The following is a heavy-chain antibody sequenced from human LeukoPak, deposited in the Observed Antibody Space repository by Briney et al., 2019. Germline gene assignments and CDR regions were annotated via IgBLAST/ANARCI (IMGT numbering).Heavy chain of an antibody. J-gene: IGHJ4*02. V-gene: IGHV3-74*01. D-gene: IGHD3-16*01. Sequence: GGSLRLSCAASGFTFTSHWMHWVRQTPGKGLVWVSGIKNDGNDTAYADSVKGRFTISRDNAKNTLYLQMDSLRAEDTAVYYCARDMNPTVFDFWGQGTLVTVSS. CDR1: GFTFTSHW. CDR3: ARDMNPTVFDF. CDR2: IKNDGNDT.